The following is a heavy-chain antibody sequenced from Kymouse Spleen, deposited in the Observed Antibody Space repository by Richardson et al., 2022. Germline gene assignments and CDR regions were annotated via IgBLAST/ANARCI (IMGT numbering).Heavy chain of an antibody. D-gene: IGHD1-7*01. CDR2: ISYDGSNK. CDR1: GFTFSSYG. V-gene: IGHV3-30*18. CDR3: AKESPRGWNYDAFDI. J-gene: IGHJ3*02. Sequence: QVQLVESGGGVVQPGRSLRLSCAASGFTFSSYGMHWVRQAPGKGLEWVAVISYDGSNKYYADSVKGRFTISRDNSKNTLYLQMNSLRAEDTAVYYCAKESPRGWNYDAFDIWGQGTMVTVSS.